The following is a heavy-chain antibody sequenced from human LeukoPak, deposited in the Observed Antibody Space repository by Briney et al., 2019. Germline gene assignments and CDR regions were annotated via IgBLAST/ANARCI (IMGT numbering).Heavy chain of an antibody. Sequence: GGSLRLSCAASGFTFSSYWMSWVRQAPGKGLEWVANINQGGSDKHYVDSRFTISRDNANNSLYLQMNSLRAEDTAVYYCVREPRSGSYSGYWGQGILVTVSS. CDR2: INQGGSDK. V-gene: IGHV3-7*01. J-gene: IGHJ4*02. CDR1: GFTFSSYW. CDR3: VREPRSGSYSGY. D-gene: IGHD1-26*01.